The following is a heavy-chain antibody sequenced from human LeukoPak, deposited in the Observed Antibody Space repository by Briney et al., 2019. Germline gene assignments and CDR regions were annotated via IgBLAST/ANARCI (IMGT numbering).Heavy chain of an antibody. V-gene: IGHV3-49*04. CDR1: GFAFDDFA. CDR3: SRYGLVDFDY. J-gene: IGHJ4*02. Sequence: GGSLRLSCTTSGFAFDDFAMSWVRQPAGKGLEWVGFIRRRAYGGAAEYAASVKGRFIISRDDSKGIAYLQMNSLKTEDTAVYYCSRYGLVDFDYWGQGSRVIVSP. D-gene: IGHD4-17*01. CDR2: IRRRAYGGAA.